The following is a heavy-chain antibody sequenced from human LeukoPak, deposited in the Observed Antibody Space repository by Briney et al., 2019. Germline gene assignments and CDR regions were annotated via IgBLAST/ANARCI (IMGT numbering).Heavy chain of an antibody. J-gene: IGHJ4*02. CDR3: VADRGNWSGGDF. CDR2: IDSAGGRI. V-gene: IGHV3-74*01. D-gene: IGHD3-10*01. Sequence: GGSLRLSCAGSTFAFGGYWIHWVRQLPGKGLAWVSRIDSAGGRIQWADSVKGRFTISRDNAKNSVYLQMNSLRPEDSAVYYCVADRGNWSGGDFWGRGTLVIVSS. CDR1: TFAFGGYW.